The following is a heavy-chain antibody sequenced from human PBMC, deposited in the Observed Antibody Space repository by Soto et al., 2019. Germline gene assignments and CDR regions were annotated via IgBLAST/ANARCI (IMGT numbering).Heavy chain of an antibody. Sequence: SVKVSCKASGGTFSSYAISWVRQAPGQGLEWMGGIIPIFGTANYAQKFQGRVTITADESTSTAYMELSSLRSEDTAVYYCAREIAARLIGWFDPWGQGXLVTVYS. J-gene: IGHJ5*02. CDR2: IIPIFGTA. V-gene: IGHV1-69*13. CDR1: GGTFSSYA. D-gene: IGHD6-6*01. CDR3: AREIAARLIGWFDP.